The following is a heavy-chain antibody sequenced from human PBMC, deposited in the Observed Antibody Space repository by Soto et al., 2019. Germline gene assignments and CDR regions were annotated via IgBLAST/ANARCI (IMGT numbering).Heavy chain of an antibody. CDR3: ARDNHYYYDTSGYYFYYYGMDV. CDR1: GFTFSSYS. D-gene: IGHD3-22*01. V-gene: IGHV3-21*01. CDR2: ISSSSTYI. J-gene: IGHJ6*02. Sequence: EVQLVESGGGLVKPGGSLRLSCAASGFTFSSYSMNWVRQAPGKGLEWVSSISSSSTYIYYADSVKGRFTISRDNAKNSLYLQMNSLRAADTAVYYCARDNHYYYDTSGYYFYYYGMDVWGQGTTVTVSS.